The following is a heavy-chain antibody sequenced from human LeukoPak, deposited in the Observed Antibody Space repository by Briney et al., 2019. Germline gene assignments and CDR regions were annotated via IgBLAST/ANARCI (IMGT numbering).Heavy chain of an antibody. V-gene: IGHV1-46*01. D-gene: IGHD1-26*01. CDR2: INPSGGST. J-gene: IGHJ4*02. CDR1: GYTFTSYY. CDR3: ARIGSYYSEPDY. Sequence: GASVKVSCKASGYTFTSYYMHWVRQAPGQGLEWMGIINPSGGSTSYAQKFQGRVTMTRDTSISTAYMELSRLRSDDTAVYYCARIGSYYSEPDYWGQGTLVTVSS.